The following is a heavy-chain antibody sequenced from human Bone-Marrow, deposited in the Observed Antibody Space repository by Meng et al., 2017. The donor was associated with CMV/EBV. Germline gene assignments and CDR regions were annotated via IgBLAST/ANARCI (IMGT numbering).Heavy chain of an antibody. CDR1: GFRFTTYA. J-gene: IGHJ4*02. CDR2: ISSSRTYI. Sequence: GESLKISCAASGFRFTTYAMNWVRQAPGRGLEWVSSISSSRTYIFYADSVKGRFTISRDNSKNTLYLQMNSLRAEDTAVYYCARVLWVGARTTGYWGQGTLVTVSS. D-gene: IGHD1-26*01. CDR3: ARVLWVGARTTGY. V-gene: IGHV3-21*01.